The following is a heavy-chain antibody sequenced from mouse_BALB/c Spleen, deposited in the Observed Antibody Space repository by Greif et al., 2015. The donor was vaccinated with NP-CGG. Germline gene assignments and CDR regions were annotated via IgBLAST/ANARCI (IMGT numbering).Heavy chain of an antibody. CDR2: IYPGSGNT. CDR3: ARYYGSIYWYFDV. J-gene: IGHJ1*01. Sequence: QVQLKQSGAELARPGASVKLSCKASGYTFTDYYINWVKQRTGQGLEWIGEIYPGSGNTYYNEKFKGKATLTADKSSSTAYMQLSSLTSEDSAVYFCARYYGSIYWYFDVWGAGTTVTVSS. D-gene: IGHD1-1*01. V-gene: IGHV1-77*01. CDR1: GYTFTDYY.